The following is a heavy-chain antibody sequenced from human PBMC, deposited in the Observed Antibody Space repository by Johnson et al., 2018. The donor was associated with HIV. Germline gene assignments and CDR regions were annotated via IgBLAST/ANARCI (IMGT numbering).Heavy chain of an antibody. V-gene: IGHV3-30*03. CDR3: ARDGGSTRGDAFDI. J-gene: IGHJ3*02. Sequence: QVQLVESGGGAVQPGRSLRLSCAASGFTFSSYGMHWVRQAPGKGLEWVAVISYDGSNKYYADSVKGRLTISRDNSKNTLYLQMNSLRAEDTAVYYCARDGGSTRGDAFDIWGQGTMVTVSS. D-gene: IGHD1-26*01. CDR1: GFTFSSYG. CDR2: ISYDGSNK.